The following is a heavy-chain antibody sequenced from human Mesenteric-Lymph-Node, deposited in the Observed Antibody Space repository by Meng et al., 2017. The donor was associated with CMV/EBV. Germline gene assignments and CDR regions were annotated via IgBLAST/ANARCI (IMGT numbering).Heavy chain of an antibody. J-gene: IGHJ6*02. V-gene: IGHV3-7*01. CDR2: IKQPGTEK. Sequence: ESLKISCSASGFTFSSFWMTWVRQAPGKGLEWVATIKQPGTEKYYVDSVKGRFTISRDNAKNSLFLQMSSLRAEDSGVYYCARDLTTDYDYYYGMDVWGQGTTVTVSS. CDR1: GFTFSSFW. D-gene: IGHD1-14*01. CDR3: ARDLTTDYDYYYGMDV.